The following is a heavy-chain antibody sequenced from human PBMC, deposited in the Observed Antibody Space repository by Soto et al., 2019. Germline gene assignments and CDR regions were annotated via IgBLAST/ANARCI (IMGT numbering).Heavy chain of an antibody. Sequence: SEILSLTCSVSGGSISSYYWSWIRQPPGKGLEWIGYIYYSGSTNYNPSLKSRVTISVDTSKNQFSLKLSSVTAADTAVYYCARRGMGIAAAGTPYYYFDYWGQGTLVTVSS. V-gene: IGHV4-59*01. J-gene: IGHJ4*02. D-gene: IGHD6-13*01. CDR1: GGSISSYY. CDR3: ARRGMGIAAAGTPYYYFDY. CDR2: IYYSGST.